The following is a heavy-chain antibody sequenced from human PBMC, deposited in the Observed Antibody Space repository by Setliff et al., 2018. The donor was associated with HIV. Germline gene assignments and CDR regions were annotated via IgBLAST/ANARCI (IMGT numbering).Heavy chain of an antibody. Sequence: PSETLSLTCTVSAGAIRSYYWSWIRQSPGKGLEWIGYIFYGGNANYSPSLKGRVTMPLDTSRNQFSLKLTSVTAADTAVYYCASTGHIEIDPLQPFEIWGQGTMVTVSS. V-gene: IGHV4-59*12. J-gene: IGHJ3*02. D-gene: IGHD5-12*01. CDR3: ASTGHIEIDPLQPFEI. CDR1: AGAIRSYY. CDR2: IFYGGNA.